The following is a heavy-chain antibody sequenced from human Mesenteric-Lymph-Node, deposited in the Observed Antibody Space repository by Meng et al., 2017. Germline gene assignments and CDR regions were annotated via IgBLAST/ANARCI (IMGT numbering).Heavy chain of an antibody. J-gene: IGHJ4*02. Sequence: GTINTSTTLATPVSLSGNRGSYHLAALKLIRPSTARGLEWLGRTSYRSKWYNDYAVSVKSRITINPDTSKNQFSLQLNSVTPEDTAVYYCARWLSSNKLFDYWGQGTLVTVSS. CDR1: GNRGSYHLAA. V-gene: IGHV6-1*01. D-gene: IGHD6-13*01. CDR2: TSYRSKWYN. CDR3: ARWLSSNKLFDY.